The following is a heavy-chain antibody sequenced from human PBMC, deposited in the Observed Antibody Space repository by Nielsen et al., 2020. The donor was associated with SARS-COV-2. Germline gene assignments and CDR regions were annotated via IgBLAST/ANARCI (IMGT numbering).Heavy chain of an antibody. V-gene: IGHV4-4*02. CDR1: GGSISSSNW. J-gene: IGHJ5*02. CDR2: IYHSGST. D-gene: IGHD3-9*01. CDR3: ARKLYDILTGQRVAGFDP. Sequence: SETLSLTCAVSGGSISSSNWWSWVRQPPGKGLEWIGEIYHSGSTNYNPSLKSRVTISVDTSKNQFSLKLSSVTAADTAVYYCARKLYDILTGQRVAGFDPWGQGTLVTVSS.